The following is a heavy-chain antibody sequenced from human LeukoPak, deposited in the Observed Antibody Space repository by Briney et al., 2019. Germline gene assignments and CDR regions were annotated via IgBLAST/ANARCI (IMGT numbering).Heavy chain of an antibody. CDR1: GFTFSSYA. Sequence: PGGSLRLSCAASGFTFSSYAMSWVRQAPGKGLEWVSAISGSGGSTYYADSVKGRFIISRDNSKNTLYLQMNSLRAEDTAVYYCAKGRVVATITYDYWGQGTLVTVSS. D-gene: IGHD5-24*01. CDR2: ISGSGGST. CDR3: AKGRVVATITYDY. J-gene: IGHJ4*02. V-gene: IGHV3-23*01.